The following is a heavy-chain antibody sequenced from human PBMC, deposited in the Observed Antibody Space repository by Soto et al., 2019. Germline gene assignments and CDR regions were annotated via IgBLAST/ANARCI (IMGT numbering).Heavy chain of an antibody. CDR2: ISGNGGYT. D-gene: IGHD3-3*01. J-gene: IGHJ4*02. CDR1: GFTFSSYA. V-gene: IGHV3-23*01. Sequence: PGGSLTLSCGASGFTFSSYAMTWVRHAPGKGLEWVSTISGNGGYTYYSDSVRGRFTISRDNSKKTLYLQMASLRADDTAVFYCAKGKANTVFGVDTLFDYWGQGTQVTVSS. CDR3: AKGKANTVFGVDTLFDY.